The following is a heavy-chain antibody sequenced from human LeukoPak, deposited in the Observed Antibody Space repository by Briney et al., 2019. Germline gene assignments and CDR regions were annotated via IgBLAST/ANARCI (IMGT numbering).Heavy chain of an antibody. CDR2: IYYSGST. CDR3: ARQVEMATSDAFDI. J-gene: IGHJ3*02. V-gene: IGHV4-4*02. CDR1: GGSISSSNW. Sequence: PSGTLSLTCAVSGGSISSSNWWSWVRQPPGKGLECIGSIYYSGSTYYNPSLKSRVTISVDTSKNQFSLKLSSVTAADTAVYYCARQVEMATSDAFDIWGQGTMVTVSS. D-gene: IGHD5-24*01.